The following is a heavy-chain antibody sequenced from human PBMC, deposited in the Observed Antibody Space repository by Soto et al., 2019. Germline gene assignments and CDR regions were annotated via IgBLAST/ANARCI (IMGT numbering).Heavy chain of an antibody. CDR1: GYTLTELS. D-gene: IGHD5-12*01. CDR2: FDPEDGET. CDR3: ATSGWLKSQEDAFDI. V-gene: IGHV1-24*01. J-gene: IGHJ3*02. Sequence: ASVKVSCKVSGYTLTELSMHWVRQAPGKGLEWMGGFDPEDGETIYAQKFQGRVTMTEDTSTDTAYMELSSLRSEDTAVYYCATSGWLKSQEDAFDIWGQGTMVTVSS.